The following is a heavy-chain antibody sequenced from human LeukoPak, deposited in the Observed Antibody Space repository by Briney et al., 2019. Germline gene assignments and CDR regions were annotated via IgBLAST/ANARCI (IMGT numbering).Heavy chain of an antibody. CDR2: TYYRSKWYN. Sequence: PSQTLSLTCAISGDSVSNKSVTWNWIRQSPSRGLEWLGRTYYRSKWYNDYAVPVKSRIIINPDTSKNQFSLQLNSVTPEDTAVYYCSRDQMSGVPLIYYYYGMDVWGKGTMVTVSS. CDR3: SRDQMSGVPLIYYYYGMDV. J-gene: IGHJ6*04. CDR1: GDSVSNKSVT. D-gene: IGHD1-26*01. V-gene: IGHV6-1*01.